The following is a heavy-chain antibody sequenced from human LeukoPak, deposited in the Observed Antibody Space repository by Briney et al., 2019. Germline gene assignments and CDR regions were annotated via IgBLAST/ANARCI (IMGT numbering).Heavy chain of an antibody. J-gene: IGHJ6*03. CDR3: ARGRYYYYMDV. CDR2: IYYSGNT. CDR1: GGSISSHY. Sequence: SETLSLTCTVSGGSISSHYWSWIRQPPGKGLEWIGYIYYSGNTNYNPSLKSRVTISVDTSKTQFSLKLSPVTAADTAVYYCARGRYYYYMDVWGKGTTVTVSS. V-gene: IGHV4-59*11.